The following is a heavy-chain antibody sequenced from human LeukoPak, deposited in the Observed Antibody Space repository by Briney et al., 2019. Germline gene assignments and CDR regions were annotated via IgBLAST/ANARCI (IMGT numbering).Heavy chain of an antibody. CDR2: IYSGGST. Sequence: GGSLRLSCAASGFTVSSNYMSWVRQAPGKGLEWVSVIYSGGSTYYADSVKGRFTISRDNSQNTLYLQMNSLRAEDTAVYYCARASSSWYRGVFDYWGQGTLVTVSS. V-gene: IGHV3-53*01. CDR1: GFTVSSNY. CDR3: ARASSSWYRGVFDY. J-gene: IGHJ4*02. D-gene: IGHD6-13*01.